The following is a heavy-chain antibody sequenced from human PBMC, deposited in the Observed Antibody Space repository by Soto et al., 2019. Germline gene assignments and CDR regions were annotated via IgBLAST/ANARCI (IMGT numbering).Heavy chain of an antibody. CDR3: ARDDVYPDNRFDY. V-gene: IGHV3-33*01. CDR2: IVRDGTEQ. D-gene: IGHD1-20*01. Sequence: QAPGKGLEWLAVIVRDGTEQHYADSVKDRFTISRDNSKNTLYLQMNSLRVDDTGVYYCARDDVYPDNRFDYWGQGTLLTVSS. J-gene: IGHJ4*02.